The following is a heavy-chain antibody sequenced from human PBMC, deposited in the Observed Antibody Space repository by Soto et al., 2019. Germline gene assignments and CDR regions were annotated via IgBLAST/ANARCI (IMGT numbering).Heavy chain of an antibody. CDR1: GFTFSSYA. J-gene: IGHJ4*02. CDR3: ARVPSSSGRAHFDY. CDR2: ISYDGSNK. D-gene: IGHD2-15*01. V-gene: IGHV3-30-3*01. Sequence: QVQLVESGGGVVQPGRSLRLSCAASGFTFSSYAMHWVRQAPGKGLEWVAVISYDGSNKYYADSVKGRFTISRDNSKNTLYLQMNILRAEATAVYYCARVPSSSGRAHFDYWGQGTLVTVSS.